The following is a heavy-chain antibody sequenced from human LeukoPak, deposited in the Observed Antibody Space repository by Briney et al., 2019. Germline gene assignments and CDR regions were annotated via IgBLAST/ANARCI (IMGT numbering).Heavy chain of an antibody. CDR3: AREGRDSYDSSGYSPDY. J-gene: IGHJ4*02. CDR2: IYYSGST. V-gene: IGHV4-39*07. D-gene: IGHD3-22*01. CDR1: GGSIRSSNYY. Sequence: PSETLSLTCTVSGGSIRSSNYYWGWVRQPPGKGLEWIGTIYYSGSTYYNPSLKSRVTISVDTSKNQFSLKLTSITAADTAVYYCAREGRDSYDSSGYSPDYWGQGALVTVSS.